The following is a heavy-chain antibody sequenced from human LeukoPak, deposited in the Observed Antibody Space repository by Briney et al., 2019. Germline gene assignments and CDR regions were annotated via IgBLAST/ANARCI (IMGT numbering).Heavy chain of an antibody. V-gene: IGHV7-4-1*02. CDR3: ARGMGSRTYEWHY. Sequence: GWINTDTGNPTYAQGFTGRFLFSLDTSVSTAYLQISSLKAEDTAVYYCARGMGSRTYEWHYWGQGTLVTVSS. D-gene: IGHD3-10*01. J-gene: IGHJ4*02. CDR2: INTDTGNP.